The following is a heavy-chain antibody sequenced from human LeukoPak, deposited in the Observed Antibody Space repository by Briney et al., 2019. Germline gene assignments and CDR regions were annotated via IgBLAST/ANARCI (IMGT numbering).Heavy chain of an antibody. CDR3: ARVGGSSSLDFDY. CDR1: GGSFSGYY. D-gene: IGHD6-6*01. Sequence: SETLSLTCAVYGGSFSGYYWSWIRQPPGKGLEWIGEIYHSGSTNYNPSLKSRVTISVDKSKNQFSLKLSSVTAADTAVYYCARVGGSSSLDFDYWGQGTLVTVSS. CDR2: IYHSGST. V-gene: IGHV4-34*01. J-gene: IGHJ4*02.